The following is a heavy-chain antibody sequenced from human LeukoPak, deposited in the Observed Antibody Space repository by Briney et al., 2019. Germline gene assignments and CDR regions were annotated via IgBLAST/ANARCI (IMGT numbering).Heavy chain of an antibody. D-gene: IGHD6-13*01. Sequence: GRSLRLSCAASGFTFSSYGMHWVRQDPGKGLEWVAVIWYDGSNKYYADSVKGRFTISRDNSKNTLYLQMNSLRAEDTAVYYCARTSGAAAGYFDYWGQGTLVTVSS. CDR1: GFTFSSYG. V-gene: IGHV3-33*01. J-gene: IGHJ4*02. CDR2: IWYDGSNK. CDR3: ARTSGAAAGYFDY.